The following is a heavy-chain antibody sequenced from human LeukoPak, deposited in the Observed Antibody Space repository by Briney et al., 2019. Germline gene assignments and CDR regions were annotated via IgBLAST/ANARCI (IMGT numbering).Heavy chain of an antibody. CDR2: ISYDGSNK. D-gene: IGHD4-17*01. J-gene: IGHJ4*02. CDR3: ARVGGLTVTTLDY. CDR1: GFTFSSYA. Sequence: GGSLRLSCAASGFTFSSYAMHWVRQAPGKGLEWVAVISYDGSNKYYADSVKGRFTISRDNSKNTLYLQMNSLRAEDTAAYYCARVGGLTVTTLDYWGQGTLVTVSS. V-gene: IGHV3-30*04.